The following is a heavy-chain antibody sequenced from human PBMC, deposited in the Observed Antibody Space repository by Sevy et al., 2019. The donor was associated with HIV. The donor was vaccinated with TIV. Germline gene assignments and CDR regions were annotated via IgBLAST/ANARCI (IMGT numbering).Heavy chain of an antibody. CDR2: ISTNSRHI. J-gene: IGHJ4*02. Sequence: LGGSLRLSCAASGFSFNTYNIHWVRQAPGKGLEWVSSISTNSRHIYYADSVQGRFTISRDNAKNSLYLQMNSLRAEDTAVYYCARDRSRGGLPGPLRYFDWLFDSWGQGTLVTVSS. CDR3: ARDRSRGGLPGPLRYFDWLFDS. CDR1: GFSFNTYN. V-gene: IGHV3-21*01. D-gene: IGHD3-9*01.